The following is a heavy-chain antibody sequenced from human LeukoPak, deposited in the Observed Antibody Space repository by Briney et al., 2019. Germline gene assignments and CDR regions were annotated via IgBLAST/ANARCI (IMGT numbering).Heavy chain of an antibody. Sequence: GSLRLSCTASGFTFSNCWMSWVRQPPGKGLEWIGEINHSGSTNYNPSLKSRVTISLDTSKNQFSLKLNSVTAADTAVYYCARRRSYYGSVSYYKEPNYYMDVWDKGTTVTISS. CDR3: ARRRSYYGSVSYYKEPNYYMDV. J-gene: IGHJ6*03. CDR2: INHSGST. V-gene: IGHV4-34*01. D-gene: IGHD3-10*01. CDR1: GFTFSNCW.